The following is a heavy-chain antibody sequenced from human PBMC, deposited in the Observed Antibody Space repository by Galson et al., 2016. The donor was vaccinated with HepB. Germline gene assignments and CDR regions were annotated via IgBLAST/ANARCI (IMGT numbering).Heavy chain of an antibody. CDR2: IYTSGST. J-gene: IGHJ4*02. Sequence: TLSLTCTVSGGSISSDTYYWSWIRQPAGKGLEWIGRIYTSGSTGYNPSLKSRVNISVDTSKNQFSLQLFSVTAADTAVYYCARRSRNRRPEDYWGQGTLVTVSS. V-gene: IGHV4-61*02. CDR3: ARRSRNRRPEDY. CDR1: GGSISSDTYY. D-gene: IGHD1-14*01.